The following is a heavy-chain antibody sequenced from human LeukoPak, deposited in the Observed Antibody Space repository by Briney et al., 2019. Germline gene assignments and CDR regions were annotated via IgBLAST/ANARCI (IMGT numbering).Heavy chain of an antibody. CDR2: INHSGST. D-gene: IGHD5-18*01. V-gene: IGHV4-34*01. J-gene: IGHJ4*02. Sequence: SETLSLTCAVYGGSFSGYYWSWIRQPPGKGLEWIGEINHSGSTNYNPSLKSRVTISVDTSKNQFSLKLSSVTAADTAVYYCARVRGYSYGYLDYWGQGTLVTVTS. CDR1: GGSFSGYY. CDR3: ARVRGYSYGYLDY.